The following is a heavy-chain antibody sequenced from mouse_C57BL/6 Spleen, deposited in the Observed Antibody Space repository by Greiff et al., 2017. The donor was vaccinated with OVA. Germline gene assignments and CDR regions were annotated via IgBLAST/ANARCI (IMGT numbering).Heavy chain of an antibody. Sequence: VQLQQPGAELVKPGASVKLSCKASGYTFTSYWMQWVKQRPGQGLEWIGEIDPSDSYTNYNEKFKSKATLTVDTSSSTAYMQLSSLTSEDSAVYYCASKDSSGYDAMDYWGQGTSVTVSS. CDR2: IDPSDSYT. J-gene: IGHJ4*01. CDR3: ASKDSSGYDAMDY. V-gene: IGHV1-50*01. D-gene: IGHD3-2*02. CDR1: GYTFTSYW.